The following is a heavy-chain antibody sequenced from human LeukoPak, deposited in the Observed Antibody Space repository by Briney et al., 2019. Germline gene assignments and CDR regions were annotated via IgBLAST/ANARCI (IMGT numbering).Heavy chain of an antibody. Sequence: SETLSLTCTVSGGSISSGTYYWNWIRQHPGKGLEWIGYIYYSGITYYNPSLKSRVTISVDTSKNQFSLKLSSVTAADTAVYYCARGPLRISITMVRGVIDRYFDYWGQGTLVTVSS. CDR3: ARGPLRISITMVRGVIDRYFDY. CDR1: GGSISSGTYY. CDR2: IYYSGIT. V-gene: IGHV4-31*03. D-gene: IGHD3-10*01. J-gene: IGHJ4*02.